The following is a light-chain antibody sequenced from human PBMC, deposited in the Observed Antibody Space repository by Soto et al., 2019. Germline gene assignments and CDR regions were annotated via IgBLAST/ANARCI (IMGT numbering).Light chain of an antibody. CDR2: AAS. CDR3: LQDYNYPST. Sequence: IEMTQSPSSLSASVGDRVTITCRTSQNIRSYLNWYQQRPGKAPKLLIYAASSLQSGVPSRFSGSGSGTDFTLTISSLQPEDFATYYCLQDYNYPSTFGQGTTGDIK. CDR1: QNIRSY. J-gene: IGKJ1*01. V-gene: IGKV1-6*01.